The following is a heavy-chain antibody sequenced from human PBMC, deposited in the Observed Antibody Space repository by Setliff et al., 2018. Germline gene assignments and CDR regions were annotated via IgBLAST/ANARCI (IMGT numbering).Heavy chain of an antibody. V-gene: IGHV4-34*01. Sequence: SENLSLTCAVYGGSFSGYYWSWIRQPPGKGLEWIGEINHSGSTNYNPSLKSRVTISVDTSKNQFSLKLSSVTAADTAVYYCARGRIQLWKYYFDYWGQGTLVTVSS. D-gene: IGHD5-18*01. CDR3: ARGRIQLWKYYFDY. J-gene: IGHJ4*02. CDR2: INHSGST. CDR1: GGSFSGYY.